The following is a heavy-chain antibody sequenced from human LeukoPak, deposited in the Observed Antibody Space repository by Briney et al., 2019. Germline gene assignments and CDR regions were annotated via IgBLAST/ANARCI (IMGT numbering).Heavy chain of an antibody. CDR3: ARELLPDWFDP. D-gene: IGHD2-15*01. Sequence: SETLSLTCTVSGGSISSYYWSWIRQPPGKGLEWIGYIYYSGSTNYNPSLKSRVTISVDTSKNQFSLKLSSVTAADTAVYYCARELLPDWFDPWGQGTLVTVSS. CDR1: GGSISSYY. CDR2: IYYSGST. V-gene: IGHV4-59*12. J-gene: IGHJ5*02.